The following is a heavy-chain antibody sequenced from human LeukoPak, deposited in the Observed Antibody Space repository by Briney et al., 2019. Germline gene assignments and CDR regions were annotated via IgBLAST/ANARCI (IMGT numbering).Heavy chain of an antibody. J-gene: IGHJ4*02. CDR2: AGWAGGTT. D-gene: IGHD5-18*01. CDR3: AKELDTMFFDY. Sequence: GSLRLSCATSGFNFDRYTIHWVRQAPGKGLEWVSLAGWAGGTTYYSDSVRGRFTISRDSGKNSVYLQMNSLTTDDTAFYFCAKELDTMFFDYWGQGALVTVSS. CDR1: GFNFDRYT. V-gene: IGHV3-43*01.